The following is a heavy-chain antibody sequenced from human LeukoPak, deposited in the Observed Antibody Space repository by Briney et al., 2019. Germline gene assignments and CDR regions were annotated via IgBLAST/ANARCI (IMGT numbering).Heavy chain of an antibody. D-gene: IGHD1-1*01. CDR2: ISGSGGST. V-gene: IGHV3-23*01. J-gene: IGHJ4*02. CDR3: AKDASPGGTCFDY. CDR1: GFTFSSYA. Sequence: PGESLRLSCAAAGFTFSSYAMSWVRPAPGKGLEWVSAISGSGGSTYYADSVKGRFTISRHNSKNTQYLQMNSLRAEDTAVYYCAKDASPGGTCFDYWGQGTLVTVSS.